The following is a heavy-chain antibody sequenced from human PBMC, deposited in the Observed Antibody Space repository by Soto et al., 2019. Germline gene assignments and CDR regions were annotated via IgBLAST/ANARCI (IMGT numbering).Heavy chain of an antibody. CDR1: GYTFTRYG. V-gene: IGHV1-18*04. J-gene: IGHJ4*01. CDR2: IRAYNGYT. D-gene: IGHD6-19*01. Sequence: SVKVCCKASGYTFTRYGISWVRQAPGQGLEWMGWIRAYNGYTNYAQKFQGRVTVTTDTSTSTAYMELRSLISDDTAVYYCARASDGYRSGWYVGYFDYWGQ. CDR3: ARASDGYRSGWYVGYFDY.